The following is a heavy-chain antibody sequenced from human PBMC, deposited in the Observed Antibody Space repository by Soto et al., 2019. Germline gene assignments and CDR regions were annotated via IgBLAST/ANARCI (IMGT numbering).Heavy chain of an antibody. CDR3: GREGRLSNLFHP. Sequence: QVQLQQWGAGLLKPSETLSLTCAVYGGSFSGYYWSWIRQPPGKGLEWIGEINHSGSTNYNPFLKSRVTISGGPSKYPFSLKPRSVPGAGTGVYYRGREGRLSNLFHPWGQGTLVTVSS. V-gene: IGHV4-34*01. D-gene: IGHD6-6*01. CDR2: INHSGST. J-gene: IGHJ5*02. CDR1: GGSFSGYY.